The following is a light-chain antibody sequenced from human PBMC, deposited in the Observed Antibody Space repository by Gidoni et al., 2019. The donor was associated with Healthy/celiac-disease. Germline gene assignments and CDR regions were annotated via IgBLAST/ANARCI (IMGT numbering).Light chain of an antibody. CDR2: GAS. CDR1: QSVSSSY. J-gene: IGKJ4*01. CDR3: QQYGSSL. Sequence: IVLKQSPGTLSLSPGERATLSCRASQSVSSSYLACYQQKPGQAPRLLIYGASSRATGIPDRFSGSGSGTDFTLTISRLEPEDFAVYYCQQYGSSLFGGGTKVEIK. V-gene: IGKV3-20*01.